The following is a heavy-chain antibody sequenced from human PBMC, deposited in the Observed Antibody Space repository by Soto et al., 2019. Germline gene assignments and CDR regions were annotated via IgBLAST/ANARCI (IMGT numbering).Heavy chain of an antibody. Sequence: GASVEVSCKASGGTFSSYAISWVRQGPGQGLEWMGGIIPIFGTAKYAQKFQGRVTITADESTSTAYMELSSLRSEDTAVYYCARGGDFWSGPHPYNLFDPWGQGTMVTVYS. CDR3: ARGGDFWSGPHPYNLFDP. CDR1: GGTFSSYA. V-gene: IGHV1-69*13. J-gene: IGHJ5*02. D-gene: IGHD3-3*01. CDR2: IIPIFGTA.